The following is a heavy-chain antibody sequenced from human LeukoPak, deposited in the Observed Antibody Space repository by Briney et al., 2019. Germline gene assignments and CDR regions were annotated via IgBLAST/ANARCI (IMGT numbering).Heavy chain of an antibody. D-gene: IGHD1-26*01. Sequence: GGSLRLSCAASGFTFSSYAMSWVHQAPGKGLEWVSAISGSGGSTYYADSVKGRFTISRDNSKNTLYLQMNSLRAEDTAVYYCAKDRVGASYFDYWGQGTLVTVSS. V-gene: IGHV3-23*01. J-gene: IGHJ4*02. CDR3: AKDRVGASYFDY. CDR2: ISGSGGST. CDR1: GFTFSSYA.